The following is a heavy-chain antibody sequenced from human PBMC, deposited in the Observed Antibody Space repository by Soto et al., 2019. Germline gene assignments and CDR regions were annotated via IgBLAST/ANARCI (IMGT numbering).Heavy chain of an antibody. D-gene: IGHD3-10*01. CDR2: FNPILSFS. CDR1: GDTFNFYT. Sequence: QVQLVQSGAEVKKPGSSVKVSCKASGDTFNFYTINWVRQAPGLGLEWMGRFNPILSFSNSALKFQGRATLTADKXTSTPYLLLISLRSEDTAIYYCATIVGSGTGAFDYWGQGARVSVSS. V-gene: IGHV1-69*02. J-gene: IGHJ4*02. CDR3: ATIVGSGTGAFDY.